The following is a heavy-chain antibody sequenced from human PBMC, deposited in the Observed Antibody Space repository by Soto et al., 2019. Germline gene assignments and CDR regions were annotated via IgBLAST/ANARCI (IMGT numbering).Heavy chain of an antibody. CDR1: GFSLTTTAVG. Sequence: QITLKESAPTLVMPTQTLTLTCSFSGFSLTTTAVGVGWIRQPPGKALEWLALIYWNDNEHYSPSLRSRLSITKETSKNQVVLRMTDMDTVDTATYYCAHALFYADFHSYFDFWGRGTLVTVSS. CDR2: IYWNDNE. J-gene: IGHJ2*01. D-gene: IGHD3-16*01. CDR3: AHALFYADFHSYFDF. V-gene: IGHV2-5*01.